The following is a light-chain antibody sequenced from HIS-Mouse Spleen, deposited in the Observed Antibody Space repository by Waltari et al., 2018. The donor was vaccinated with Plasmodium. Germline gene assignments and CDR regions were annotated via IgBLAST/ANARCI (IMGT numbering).Light chain of an antibody. Sequence: EIVMTQSPATLSVSPGERATLSCRASQSVSSNLAWYQQKPGQAPRLLIYGASTRATGIPARFSGSGSVTEITLTISSLQSKDFAVYYCQQYNNWSFTFGPGTKVDIK. CDR1: QSVSSN. CDR3: QQYNNWSFT. J-gene: IGKJ3*01. V-gene: IGKV3-15*01. CDR2: GAS.